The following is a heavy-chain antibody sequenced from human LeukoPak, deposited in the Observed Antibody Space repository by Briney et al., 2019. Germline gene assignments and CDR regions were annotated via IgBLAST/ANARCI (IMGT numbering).Heavy chain of an antibody. CDR1: GFTFSSYG. Sequence: PGGSLRLSCAASGFTFSSYGMHWVRQAPGKGLEWVAVISYDGSNKYYADSVKGRFTISRDNSKNTLYLQMNSLRAEDTALYYCSRVSAYTTSSGEFDYWGQGTLVTVSS. CDR2: ISYDGSNK. J-gene: IGHJ4*02. CDR3: SRVSAYTTSSGEFDY. D-gene: IGHD6-6*01. V-gene: IGHV3-30*03.